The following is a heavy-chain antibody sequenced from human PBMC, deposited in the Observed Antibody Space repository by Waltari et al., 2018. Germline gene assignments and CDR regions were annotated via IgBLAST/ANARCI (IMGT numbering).Heavy chain of an antibody. CDR1: GGSISSGGYY. CDR2: IDYSGST. D-gene: IGHD4-4*01. Sequence: QVQLQESGPGLVKPSQTLSLTCTVSGGSISSGGYYWRWIRQHPGKGLEWIGYIDYSGSTYYNPSLKSRVTISVDTSKNQFSLKLSPVTAADTAVYYWARSSDYSAFDYWGQGTLVTVSS. J-gene: IGHJ4*02. V-gene: IGHV4-31*03. CDR3: ARSSDYSAFDY.